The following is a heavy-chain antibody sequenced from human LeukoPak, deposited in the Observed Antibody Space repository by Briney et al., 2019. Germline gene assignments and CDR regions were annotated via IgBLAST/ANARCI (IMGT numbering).Heavy chain of an antibody. J-gene: IGHJ4*02. V-gene: IGHV3-21*01. CDR2: ISSTSTYM. D-gene: IGHD1-26*01. CDR3: ARDRYSGSMGYFDY. CDR1: GFPFSSSYS. Sequence: GGSLRLSCAASGFPFSSSYSMNWVRQAPGKGLEWVSSISSTSTYMYYADSVKGRFTISRDNAKNSLYLQMNSLRAEDTAVYYCARDRYSGSMGYFDYWGQGTLVTVSS.